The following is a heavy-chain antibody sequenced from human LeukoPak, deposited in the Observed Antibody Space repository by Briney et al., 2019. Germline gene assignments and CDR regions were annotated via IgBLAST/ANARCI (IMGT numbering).Heavy chain of an antibody. CDR2: IDPSDSYT. Sequence: GESLRISFKGSGYSFTSYWITWVRQMPGKGLECMGQIDPSDSYTNYRPSFQGHVTISADKSINTAYLQWSSLKASDTAIYYCARSDRILDVWGQGTTVTVSS. V-gene: IGHV5-10-1*01. D-gene: IGHD1-14*01. CDR1: GYSFTSYW. CDR3: ARSDRILDV. J-gene: IGHJ6*02.